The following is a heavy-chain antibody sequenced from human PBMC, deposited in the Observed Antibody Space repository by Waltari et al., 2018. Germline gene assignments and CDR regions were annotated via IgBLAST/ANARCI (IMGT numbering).Heavy chain of an antibody. V-gene: IGHV4-39*07. CDR1: GGSISSSSYY. Sequence: QLQLQESGPGLVKPSETLSLTCTVSGGSISSSSYYWGWIRQPPGKGLEWIGSIYYSGSTYYNPSLKSRVTISVDTSKNQFSLKLSSVTAADTAVYYCARVYGSGSYLFDYWGQGTLVTVSS. CDR3: ARVYGSGSYLFDY. CDR2: IYYSGST. J-gene: IGHJ4*02. D-gene: IGHD3-10*01.